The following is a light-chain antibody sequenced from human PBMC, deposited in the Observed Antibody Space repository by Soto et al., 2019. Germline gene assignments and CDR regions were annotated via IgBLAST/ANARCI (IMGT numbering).Light chain of an antibody. V-gene: IGKV3-15*01. J-gene: IGKJ1*01. CDR3: QQFNSWPRT. CDR1: QSVSGN. Sequence: IVMTQSPATVSGSPGERVTLSCRASQSVSGNVAWYHQKPGQPPRLLVYGASITATDIPARFFGSGSETDFTLTITRLQSEDFGIYYCQQFNSWPRTFGQGTKVEIK. CDR2: GAS.